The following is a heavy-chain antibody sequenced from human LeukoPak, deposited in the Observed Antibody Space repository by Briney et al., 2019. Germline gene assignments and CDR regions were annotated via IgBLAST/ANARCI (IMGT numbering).Heavy chain of an antibody. J-gene: IGHJ4*02. CDR3: ARTRRYYDSGSYYDY. Sequence: ASVKVSCKTSGYTFTNYLITWVRQAPGQGLEWMGWISADNGSTNYAQKLQGRVTMTTDTSTSTAYMELRSLRSDDTAMYYCARTRRYYDSGSYYDYWGQGTLVTVSS. D-gene: IGHD3-10*01. CDR2: ISADNGST. V-gene: IGHV1-18*01. CDR1: GYTFTNYL.